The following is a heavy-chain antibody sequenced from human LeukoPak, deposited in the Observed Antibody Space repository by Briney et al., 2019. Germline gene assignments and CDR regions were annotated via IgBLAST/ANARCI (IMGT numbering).Heavy chain of an antibody. J-gene: IGHJ4*02. CDR3: ARASLQMVYFDC. CDR2: TYYRSKWKN. V-gene: IGHV6-1*01. Sequence: SQTISLTCAISGDSVSSNGFAWSWIRQSPSRGLEWLGRTYYRSKWKNDYAVTVKSRITINPDTSKDQFSLQLNSVTPEDTAVYYCARASLQMVYFDCWGQGTLVT. CDR1: GDSVSSNGFA. D-gene: IGHD5-24*01.